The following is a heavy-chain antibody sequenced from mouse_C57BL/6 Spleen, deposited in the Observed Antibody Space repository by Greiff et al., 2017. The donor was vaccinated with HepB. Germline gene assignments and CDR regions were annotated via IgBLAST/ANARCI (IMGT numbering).Heavy chain of an antibody. CDR2: ISSGGSYT. CDR3: ARHRGSYPHYYAMDY. V-gene: IGHV5-6*01. J-gene: IGHJ4*01. Sequence: EVHLVESGGDLVKPGGSLKLSCAASGFTFSSYGMSWVRQTPDKRLEWVATISSGGSYTYYPDSVKGRFTISRDNAKNTMYLQMSSLKSEDTAMYYCARHRGSYPHYYAMDYWGQGTSVTVSS. D-gene: IGHD2-12*01. CDR1: GFTFSSYG.